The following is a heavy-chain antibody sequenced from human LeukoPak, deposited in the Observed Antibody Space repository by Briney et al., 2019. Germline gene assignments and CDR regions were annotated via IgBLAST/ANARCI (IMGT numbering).Heavy chain of an antibody. V-gene: IGHV4-39*07. CDR2: VYYSGTT. Sequence: SETLSLTCSVSGGSISLSYYYWGWIRQPPGKALEWIGSVYYSGTTSYNPSLKSRVTISVDTSKNHFSLRLSSVTAADTAVYYCAVVGATVDYWGQGTLVTVSS. D-gene: IGHD1-26*01. J-gene: IGHJ4*02. CDR1: GGSISLSYYY. CDR3: AVVGATVDY.